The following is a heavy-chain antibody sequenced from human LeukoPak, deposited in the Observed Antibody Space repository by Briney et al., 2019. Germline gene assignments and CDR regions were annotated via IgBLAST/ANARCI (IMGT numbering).Heavy chain of an antibody. V-gene: IGHV3-15*01. J-gene: IGHJ6*02. D-gene: IGHD6-19*01. CDR2: IKSKTDGGTT. CDR1: GFTFSNAW. Sequence: GGSLRLSCAASGFTFSNAWMSWVRQAPGKGLEWVGRIKSKTDGGTTDYAAPVKGRFTISRDDSKNTLYLQMNSLKTEDTAVYYCTTDGLFGGWYPFYYYYYGMDVWGQGTTVTVSS. CDR3: TTDGLFGGWYPFYYYYYGMDV.